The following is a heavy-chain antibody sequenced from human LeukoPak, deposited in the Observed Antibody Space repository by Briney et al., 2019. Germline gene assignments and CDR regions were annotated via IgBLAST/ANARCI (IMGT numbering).Heavy chain of an antibody. V-gene: IGHV4-59*01. CDR2: IYYRGST. Sequence: PSETLSLTCTVSGGSISSYYWSWIRQPPGKGLEWIGYIYYRGSTNYNPSLKSRVTISVDTSKNQFSLKLSSVTAADTAVYYCARWARGVGFDPWGQGTLVTVSS. CDR3: ARWARGVGFDP. D-gene: IGHD3-10*01. CDR1: GGSISSYY. J-gene: IGHJ5*01.